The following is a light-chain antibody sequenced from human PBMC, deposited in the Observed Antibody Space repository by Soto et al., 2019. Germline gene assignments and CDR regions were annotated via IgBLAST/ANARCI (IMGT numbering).Light chain of an antibody. CDR2: GAS. J-gene: IGKJ1*01. CDR1: QGISGY. Sequence: VIWMTQSPSLLSSATGDRVAISCRMSQGISGYLGWYQQKPGKPPKVLIYGASNLQSGVPPRFSGSGSGTDFTLAISSLQPEDSATYYCLQDINYPWTFGQGTKVDIK. V-gene: IGKV1D-8*03. CDR3: LQDINYPWT.